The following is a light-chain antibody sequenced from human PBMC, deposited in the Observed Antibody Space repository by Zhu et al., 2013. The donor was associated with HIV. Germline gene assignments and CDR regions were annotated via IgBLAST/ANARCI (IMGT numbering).Light chain of an antibody. CDR1: QSVSSSY. V-gene: IGKV3D-20*02. CDR2: GAS. J-gene: IGKJ4*01. CDR3: QQRSNWPPFT. Sequence: EIVLTQSPGTLSLSPGERATLSCRASQSVSSSYLAWYQQKPGQAPRLLIYGASSRATGIPARFSGSGSGTEFTLTISSLQSEDFAVYYCQQRSNWPPFTFGGGTKVEIK.